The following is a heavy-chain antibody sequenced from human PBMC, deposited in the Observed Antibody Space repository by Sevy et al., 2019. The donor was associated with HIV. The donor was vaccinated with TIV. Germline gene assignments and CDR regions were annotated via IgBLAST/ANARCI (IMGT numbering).Heavy chain of an antibody. Sequence: GGSLRLSCAASGFTFSGYAMNWVRQAPGKGLEWVSAITGKGRSTHYADSVEGRFTISRDNSKNTLYLQMNSLRAEDTAVYYCAKTINSGGGVVPAAYYYYYGLDVWGHGTTVTVSS. CDR2: ITGKGRST. V-gene: IGHV3-23*01. D-gene: IGHD2-2*01. CDR3: AKTINSGGGVVPAAYYYYYGLDV. J-gene: IGHJ6*02. CDR1: GFTFSGYA.